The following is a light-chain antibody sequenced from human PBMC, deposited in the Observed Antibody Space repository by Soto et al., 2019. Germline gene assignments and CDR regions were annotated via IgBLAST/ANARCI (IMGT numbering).Light chain of an antibody. J-gene: IGLJ2*01. V-gene: IGLV2-8*01. CDR2: EVS. CDR1: SSDFGGYNY. CDR3: SSYAVSNVV. Sequence: QSVLTQPPSASGSPGQSVTISCTGTSSDFGGYNYVSWYQQHPGKAPKLMIYEVSKRPSGVPERFSGSKSGNTASLTVSGLQAEDEADYYCSSYAVSNVVFGGGTKLTVL.